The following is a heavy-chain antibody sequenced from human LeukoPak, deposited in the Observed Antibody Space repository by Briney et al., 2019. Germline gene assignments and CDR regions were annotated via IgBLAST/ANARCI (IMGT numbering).Heavy chain of an antibody. V-gene: IGHV5-51*01. J-gene: IGHJ3*02. CDR3: ARPNRGYSYGHDAFDI. CDR2: IYPGDSDN. CDR1: GYSFTSYW. D-gene: IGHD5-18*01. Sequence: GESLKISCKGSGYSFTSYWIGWVRQMPGKGLEWMGIIYPGDSDNRYSPSFQGQVTISADKSISTAYLQWSSLKASDTAMYYCARPNRGYSYGHDAFDIWGQGTMVTVSS.